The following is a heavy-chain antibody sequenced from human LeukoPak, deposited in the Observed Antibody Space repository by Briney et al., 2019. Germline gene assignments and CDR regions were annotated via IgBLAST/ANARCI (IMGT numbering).Heavy chain of an antibody. CDR2: ITPSGSST. D-gene: IGHD6-19*01. V-gene: IGHV3-23*01. CDR1: GFTFSAYG. CDR3: AKRDTSGFFYFDY. J-gene: IGHJ4*02. Sequence: GGSLRLSCAASGFTFSAYGMSWVRQAPGKGLEWVSSITPSGSSTYYADSVKGRFTISRGSSKNTLYLQMNSLRAEDTAVYYCAKRDTSGFFYFDYWGQGTLVTVSS.